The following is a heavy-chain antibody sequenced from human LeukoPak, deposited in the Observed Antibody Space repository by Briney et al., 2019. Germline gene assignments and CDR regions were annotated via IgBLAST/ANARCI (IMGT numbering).Heavy chain of an antibody. CDR1: GFTFSSYG. J-gene: IGHJ6*03. V-gene: IGHV3-23*01. CDR3: ARAKVYYYMDV. Sequence: GGSLRLSCAASGFTFSSYGMHWVRQAPGKGLEWVSAISGSGGSTYYADSVKGRFTISRDNSKNTLYLQMNSLRSEDTAVYYGARAKVYYYMDVWGKGTTVTVSS. CDR2: ISGSGGST.